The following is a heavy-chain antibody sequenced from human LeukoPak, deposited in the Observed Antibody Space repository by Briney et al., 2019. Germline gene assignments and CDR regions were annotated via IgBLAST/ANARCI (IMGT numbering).Heavy chain of an antibody. J-gene: IGHJ2*01. Sequence: SVKVSCKASGGTFSSYAISWVRQAPGQGLEWMGGIIPIFGTAHYAQKFQGRVTITADESTSTAYMELSSLRSEDTAVYYCARRYSSDYWYFDLWGRGTLVTVHS. D-gene: IGHD6-19*01. CDR3: ARRYSSDYWYFDL. V-gene: IGHV1-69*13. CDR1: GGTFSSYA. CDR2: IIPIFGTA.